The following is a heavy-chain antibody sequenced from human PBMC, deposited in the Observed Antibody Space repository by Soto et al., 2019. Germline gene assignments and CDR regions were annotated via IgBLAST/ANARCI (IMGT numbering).Heavy chain of an antibody. CDR1: GDSVSSGGYY. CDR2: IYYSGST. V-gene: IGHV4-61*08. CDR3: ARVNRELLGGYYFDY. J-gene: IGHJ4*02. D-gene: IGHD1-26*01. Sequence: SETLSLTCTVCGDSVSSGGYYWSWIRQPPGKGLEWIGYIYYSGSTNYNPSLKSRVTISVDTSKNQFSLKLSSVTAADTAVYYCARVNRELLGGYYFDYWGQGTLVTVSS.